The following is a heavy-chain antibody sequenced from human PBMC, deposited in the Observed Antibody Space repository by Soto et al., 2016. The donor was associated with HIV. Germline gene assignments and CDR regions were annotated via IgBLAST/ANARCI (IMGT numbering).Heavy chain of an antibody. CDR2: LYTSGST. Sequence: QVQLRESGPGLVKPSETLSLTCTVSGDSFNSFYWSWIRQPAGKGLEWIGRLYTSGSTSYNPSLKSRVTISVDKSKNQFSLNVSSVTAADTAVYYCARESYYYYYMDSWGKGPQSPSP. J-gene: IGHJ6*03. CDR3: ARESYYYYYMDS. V-gene: IGHV4-4*07. CDR1: GDSFNSFY.